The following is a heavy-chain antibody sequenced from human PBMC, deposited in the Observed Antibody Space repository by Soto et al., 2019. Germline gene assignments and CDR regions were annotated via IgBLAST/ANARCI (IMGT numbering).Heavy chain of an antibody. V-gene: IGHV1-69*01. D-gene: IGHD1-26*01. Sequence: QVQLVQSGAEVKKPGSSVKVSCKASGGTFSSYAISWVRQAPGQRLEWMGGIIPIFGTANYAQKFQGRVTITADESTSTAYMELSSMRSEDTAVYYCATEAARGSGSSTRFDYWGQGTLVTVSS. CDR2: IIPIFGTA. J-gene: IGHJ4*02. CDR3: ATEAARGSGSSTRFDY. CDR1: GGTFSSYA.